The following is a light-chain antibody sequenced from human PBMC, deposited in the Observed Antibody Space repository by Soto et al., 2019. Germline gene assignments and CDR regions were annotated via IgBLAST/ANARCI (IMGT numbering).Light chain of an antibody. J-gene: IGKJ2*01. CDR2: AAS. CDR1: QTVSSDY. V-gene: IGKV3-20*01. Sequence: IELTQSPDTLSLSPGERATLSCRASQTVSSDYLAWYQQKPGQAPRLLIYAASTRATVILDRFSGSGSGTDFTLTITKLEPEDFGMYYCRQYGNSPWMYTFGRGTKVEIK. CDR3: RQYGNSPWMYT.